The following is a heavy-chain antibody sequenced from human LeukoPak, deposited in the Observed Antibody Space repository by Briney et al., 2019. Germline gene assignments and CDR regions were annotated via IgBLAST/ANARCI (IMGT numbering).Heavy chain of an antibody. J-gene: IGHJ3*02. CDR1: GYTFTSYG. CDR3: VRDARGAAAADDAFDI. V-gene: IGHV1-18*01. CDR2: ISAYNGNT. D-gene: IGHD6-25*01. Sequence: GASVKVSCKASGYTFTSYGISWVRQAPGQGLEWMGWISAYNGNTNYAQKLQGRVTMTTDTSTTTAYMELRSLRSEDTAVYYCVRDARGAAAADDAFDIWGPGTLVTVSS.